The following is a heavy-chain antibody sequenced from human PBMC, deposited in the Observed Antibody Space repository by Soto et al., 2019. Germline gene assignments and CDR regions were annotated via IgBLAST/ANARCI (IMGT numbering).Heavy chain of an antibody. V-gene: IGHV3-33*01. CDR2: IWYDGSNK. CDR1: GFTFSSYG. J-gene: IGHJ3*02. Sequence: GGPLRLSCAASGFTFSSYGMHWVRQAPGKGLEWVAVIWYDGSNKYYADSVKGRFTISRDNSKNTLYLQMNSLRAEDTAVYYCAHQVVVVAATGAFDIWGQGTMVTVSS. D-gene: IGHD2-15*01. CDR3: AHQVVVVAATGAFDI.